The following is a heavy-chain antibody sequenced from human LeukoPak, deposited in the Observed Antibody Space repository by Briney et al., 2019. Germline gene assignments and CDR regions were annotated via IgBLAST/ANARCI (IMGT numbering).Heavy chain of an antibody. CDR3: ARGNYGSGSYYVVDFDS. V-gene: IGHV4-30-2*01. Sequence: SETLSLTCAVSGGSISSGSYYWSWIRQPPGKGLDWFGYIYQSGSTYYNPSLKSRVTISLDRSKNQFSLKLSSVAAADTAVYYCARGNYGSGSYYVVDFDSWGQGTLVTVSS. D-gene: IGHD3-10*01. CDR1: GGSISSGSYY. CDR2: IYQSGST. J-gene: IGHJ4*02.